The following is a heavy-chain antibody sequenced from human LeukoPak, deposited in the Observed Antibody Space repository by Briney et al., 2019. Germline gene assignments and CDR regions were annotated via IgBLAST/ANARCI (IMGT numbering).Heavy chain of an antibody. CDR3: ARRGYYYDSSGYYYGRNVPIPDAFDI. J-gene: IGHJ3*02. CDR1: GYSFTSYW. CDR2: IYPGDSDT. D-gene: IGHD3-22*01. Sequence: GESLKISCKGSGYSFTSYWIGWVRQMPGKGLEWMGIIYPGDSDTRYSPSFQGQVTISADKSISTAYLQWSSLKASDTAMYYCARRGYYYDSSGYYYGRNVPIPDAFDIWGQGTMVTVSS. V-gene: IGHV5-51*01.